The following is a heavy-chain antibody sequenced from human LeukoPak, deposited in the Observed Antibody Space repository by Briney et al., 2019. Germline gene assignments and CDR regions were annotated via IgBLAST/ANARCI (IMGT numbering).Heavy chain of an antibody. Sequence: SVKVSYKTSGGTFSSYAISWVRQAPGQGLEWMGRIIPILGIANYAQKFQGRVTITADKSTSTAYMELCSLRSEDTAVYYCARGSGNSLDYWGQGTLVTVSS. V-gene: IGHV1-69*04. J-gene: IGHJ4*02. CDR1: GGTFSSYA. CDR3: ARGSGNSLDY. CDR2: IIPILGIA. D-gene: IGHD2-21*01.